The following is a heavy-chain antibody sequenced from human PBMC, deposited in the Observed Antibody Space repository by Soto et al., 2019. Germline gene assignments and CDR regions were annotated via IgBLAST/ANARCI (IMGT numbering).Heavy chain of an antibody. CDR3: ARERAVAVAGIGGMDV. V-gene: IGHV3-13*01. Sequence: PGGSLRLSXAASGFTFSSYDMHWVRQATGKGLEWVSAIGTAGDTYYPGSVKGRFTISRENAKNSLYLQMNSLRAGDTAVYYCARERAVAVAGIGGMDVWGQGTTVTVSS. CDR1: GFTFSSYD. J-gene: IGHJ6*02. D-gene: IGHD6-19*01. CDR2: IGTAGDT.